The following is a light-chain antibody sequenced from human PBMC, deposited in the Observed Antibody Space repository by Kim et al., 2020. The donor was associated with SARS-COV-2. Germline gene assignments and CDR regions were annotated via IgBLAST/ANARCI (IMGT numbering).Light chain of an antibody. CDR1: NIGSNS. CDR2: YDS. CDR3: QVWDSSSDHWV. Sequence: APGKTARMTCGGNNIGSNSVHWYQQKPGQAPVLVIYYDSDRPSGIPERFSGSNSGNTATLTISRFEAGDEADYYCQVWDSSSDHWVFGGGTKLTVL. V-gene: IGLV3-21*04. J-gene: IGLJ3*02.